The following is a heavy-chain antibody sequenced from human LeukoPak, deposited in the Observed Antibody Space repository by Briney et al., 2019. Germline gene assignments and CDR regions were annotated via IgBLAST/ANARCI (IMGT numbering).Heavy chain of an antibody. CDR2: ASYSGSA. V-gene: IGHV4-59*01. Sequence: PSETLSLTCTVSGASISSSYWNWIRQPPGKGLQWIGYASYSGSANYNPSLKSRVTMSVDTSKNQFSLRLSSVTTAGTALYYCARSGSYGPFDYWGQGTLVTVSS. CDR3: ARSGSYGPFDY. CDR1: GASISSSY. D-gene: IGHD1-26*01. J-gene: IGHJ4*02.